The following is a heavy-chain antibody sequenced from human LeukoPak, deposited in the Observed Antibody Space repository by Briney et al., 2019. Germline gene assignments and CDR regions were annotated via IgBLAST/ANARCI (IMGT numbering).Heavy chain of an antibody. Sequence: PSETLSLTCTVSSGSISSSTYYWGWIRQPPGRGLEWIGSIYYSGSTYYNPSLKSRVTISVDTSKNQFSLKVISVTAADTAVYYCARPTKGTAAQGYDQWGQGILVTVAS. J-gene: IGHJ4*02. D-gene: IGHD6-6*01. CDR3: ARPTKGTAAQGYDQ. CDR2: IYYSGST. V-gene: IGHV4-39*01. CDR1: SGSISSSTYY.